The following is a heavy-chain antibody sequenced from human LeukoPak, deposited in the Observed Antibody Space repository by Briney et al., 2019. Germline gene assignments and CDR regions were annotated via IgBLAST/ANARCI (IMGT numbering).Heavy chain of an antibody. D-gene: IGHD6-19*01. V-gene: IGHV4-59*08. J-gene: IGHJ3*02. CDR3: AGQQWLAYAFDI. CDR2: IYYTGSA. Sequence: SETLSLTCTVSRGSISGYYWNWIRQPPGKGLEWIGYIYYTGSANYNPSLKSRVTISLDTSNNQFSLKLSSVTAADTAVYYCAGQQWLAYAFDIWGQGTMVTVSS. CDR1: RGSISGYY.